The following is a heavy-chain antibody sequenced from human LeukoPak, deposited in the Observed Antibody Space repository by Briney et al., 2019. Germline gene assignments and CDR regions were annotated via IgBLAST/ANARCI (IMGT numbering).Heavy chain of an antibody. CDR2: IHYSRNT. CDR1: GSSISSFY. Sequence: SETLSLTCTVSGSSISSFYWSWIRQPPGKGLEWIANIHYSRNTNYNPSLKSRVTISVDTSKKQFSLGLSSVTAADTAVYYCARQQWLEYDAFDIWGQGTMVTVSS. V-gene: IGHV4-59*08. D-gene: IGHD6-19*01. CDR3: ARQQWLEYDAFDI. J-gene: IGHJ3*02.